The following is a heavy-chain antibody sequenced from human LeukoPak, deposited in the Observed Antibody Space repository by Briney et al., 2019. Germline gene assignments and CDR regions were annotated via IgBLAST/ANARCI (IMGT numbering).Heavy chain of an antibody. CDR2: ITSGTRT. Sequence: GGTLRLSCVASGFTFSSHGMNWVRQAPGKGLEWVSGITSGTRTYYADSVKGRFAISRDNSKNTLYLQMNSLRAEDTAVYYCAKVRVAGTNWFDPWGQGTLVTVSS. J-gene: IGHJ5*02. D-gene: IGHD6-19*01. V-gene: IGHV3-23*01. CDR3: AKVRVAGTNWFDP. CDR1: GFTFSSHG.